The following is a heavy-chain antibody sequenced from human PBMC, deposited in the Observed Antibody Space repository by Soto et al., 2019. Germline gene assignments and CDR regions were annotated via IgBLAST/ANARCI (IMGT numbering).Heavy chain of an antibody. D-gene: IGHD3-10*01. CDR3: AYSRYTGSGVDY. V-gene: IGHV2-5*02. CDR2: IYWDDDK. Sequence: QITLKESGPTLVKPTQPLTLTCTFSGFSLSTSGVGVGWIRQPPGKALEWLALIYWDDDKRYSPSLKSRLTITKDTSKNQVVPTMTNMDPVDTATYYCAYSRYTGSGVDYWGQGTLVTVSS. J-gene: IGHJ4*02. CDR1: GFSLSTSGVG.